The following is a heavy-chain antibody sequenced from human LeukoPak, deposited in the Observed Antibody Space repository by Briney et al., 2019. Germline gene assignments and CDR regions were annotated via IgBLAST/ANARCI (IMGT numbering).Heavy chain of an antibody. V-gene: IGHV3-48*02. CDR1: GFTFSTYS. J-gene: IGHJ4*02. CDR3: ARGYCSGYSCPRHHFDY. D-gene: IGHD2-2*01. CDR2: ISTSSSTI. Sequence: PGGSLRLSCAASGFTFSTYSMNWVRLAPGGGLEWVSYISTSSSTIYYADSVKGRFTISRNNAKNSLYLQMNSLRDEDTAVYYCARGYCSGYSCPRHHFDYWGQGTLVTVSS.